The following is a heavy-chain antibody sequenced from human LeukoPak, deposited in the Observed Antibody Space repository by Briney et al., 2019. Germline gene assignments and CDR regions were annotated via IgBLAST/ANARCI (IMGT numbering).Heavy chain of an antibody. CDR2: IYHIGST. CDR3: ARAGWIITSGIDY. J-gene: IGHJ4*02. V-gene: IGHV4-38-2*01. D-gene: IGHD3-10*01. Sequence: SETLSLTCGVPGYSISRGYYWAWIRQPPGKGLEWIGTIYHIGSTYYTPSLGSRVTISVDTSKNEFSLNLKSVTAADTAVYYCARAGWIITSGIDYWGKGALVTVSS. CDR1: GYSISRGYY.